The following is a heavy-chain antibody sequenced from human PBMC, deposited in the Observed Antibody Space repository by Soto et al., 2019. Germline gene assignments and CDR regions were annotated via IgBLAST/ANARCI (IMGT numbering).Heavy chain of an antibody. CDR2: IKSKTDGGTT. J-gene: IGHJ3*02. V-gene: IGHV3-15*01. CDR1: GFTFSNAW. Sequence: SCAASGFTFSNAWMSWVRQAPGKGLEWVGHIKSKTDGGTTDFAAPVKGRFTISRDDSKNTLYLQMNSLKTEDTAVYYCSTVGVFYDAFDIWGQGTMVTVSS. D-gene: IGHD1-26*01. CDR3: STVGVFYDAFDI.